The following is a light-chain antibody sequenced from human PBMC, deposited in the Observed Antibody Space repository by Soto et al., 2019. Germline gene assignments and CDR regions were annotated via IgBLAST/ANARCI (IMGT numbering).Light chain of an antibody. CDR2: GNS. V-gene: IGLV1-40*01. J-gene: IGLJ1*01. CDR3: QSYDSSLIYV. CDR1: SSNIGAGYD. Sequence: QSVLTQPPSVSGAPGQRVTISCTGSSSNIGAGYDVHWYQQLPGTAPKLHIYGNSNRPSGVPDRFSGSKSGTSASLAITGLQAEDEADYYCQSYDSSLIYVFGTGTKLTVL.